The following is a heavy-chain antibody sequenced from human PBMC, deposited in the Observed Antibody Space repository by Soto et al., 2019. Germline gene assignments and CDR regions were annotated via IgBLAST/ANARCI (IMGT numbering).Heavy chain of an antibody. Sequence: HPGGSLRLSCAASGFTFSSYGMHWVRQAPGKGLEWVAVISYDGSNKYYADSVKGRFTISRDNSKNTLYLQMNSLRAEDTAVYYCAKDPGAYYYYYYGMDVWGQGTTVTVSS. D-gene: IGHD3-10*01. J-gene: IGHJ6*02. CDR1: GFTFSSYG. CDR2: ISYDGSNK. V-gene: IGHV3-30*18. CDR3: AKDPGAYYYYYYGMDV.